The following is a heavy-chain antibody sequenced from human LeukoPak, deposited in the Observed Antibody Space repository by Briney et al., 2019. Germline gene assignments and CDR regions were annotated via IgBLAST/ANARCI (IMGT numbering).Heavy chain of an antibody. CDR2: ISGSGGST. Sequence: AGGSLRLSCAASGFTFSSYAMSWVRQAPGKGLEWVSAISGSGGSTYYADSVKGRFTISRDKSKNTLYLQMNSLRAEDTAVYYCAKGEMRWLQLNPFDYWGQGTLVTVSS. D-gene: IGHD5-24*01. CDR1: GFTFSSYA. V-gene: IGHV3-23*01. CDR3: AKGEMRWLQLNPFDY. J-gene: IGHJ4*02.